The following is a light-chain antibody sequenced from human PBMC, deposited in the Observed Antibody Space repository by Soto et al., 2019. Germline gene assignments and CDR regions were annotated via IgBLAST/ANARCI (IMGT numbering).Light chain of an antibody. Sequence: EIVLTQSPGTLSLSPGERSTLSCRGSQSVSSSHLAWYQQTPGQAPRLLISGASSRATGIPDRFTGSGSGTDFTLTISRLEPEDFAVYYCQQYGSSPLAFGGGTKVDIK. CDR1: QSVSSSH. CDR2: GAS. V-gene: IGKV3-20*01. J-gene: IGKJ4*01. CDR3: QQYGSSPLA.